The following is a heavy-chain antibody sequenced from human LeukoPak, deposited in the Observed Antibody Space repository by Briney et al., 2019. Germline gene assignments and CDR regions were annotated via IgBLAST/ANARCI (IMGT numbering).Heavy chain of an antibody. D-gene: IGHD3-10*01. CDR2: IYYSGST. CDR1: GGSISSYY. J-gene: IGHJ3*02. Sequence: KPSETLSLTCTVSGGSISSYYWSWIRQPPGKGLEWIGYIYYSGSTNYNPSLKSRVTISVDTSKNQFSLKLSSVTAADTAVYYCARHNRVAWFGELPRNDAFDIWGQGTMVTVSS. V-gene: IGHV4-59*08. CDR3: ARHNRVAWFGELPRNDAFDI.